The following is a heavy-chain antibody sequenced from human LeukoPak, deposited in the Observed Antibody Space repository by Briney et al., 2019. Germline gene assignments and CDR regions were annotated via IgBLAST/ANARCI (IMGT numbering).Heavy chain of an antibody. J-gene: IGHJ4*02. V-gene: IGHV1-2*02. CDR2: INPNSGGT. D-gene: IGHD6-13*01. Sequence: ASVKVSCKVSGYTFTGYYMHWVRQAPGQGLEWMGWINPNSGGTNYAQKFQGRVTMTRDTSISTAYMELSRLRSDDTAVYYCARGYSSSWHGTLFDYWGQGTLVTVSS. CDR1: GYTFTGYY. CDR3: ARGYSSSWHGTLFDY.